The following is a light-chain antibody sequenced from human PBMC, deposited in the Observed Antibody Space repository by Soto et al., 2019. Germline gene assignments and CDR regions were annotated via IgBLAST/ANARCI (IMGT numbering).Light chain of an antibody. CDR2: AIS. V-gene: IGKV3-20*01. CDR3: QQFGSSWWT. CDR1: ETVYDRQ. J-gene: IGKJ1*01. Sequence: IVLTQSPGTLSASPGGRATISCRSSETVYDRQLAWYQQRAGQAPRLLIYAISIRAAGIPDRFSGSGSGTDFTLTISRVEPADSAMYYCQQFGSSWWTFAQGTKVE.